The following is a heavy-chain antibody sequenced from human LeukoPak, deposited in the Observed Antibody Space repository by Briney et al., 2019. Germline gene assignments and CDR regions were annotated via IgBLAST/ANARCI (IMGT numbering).Heavy chain of an antibody. V-gene: IGHV3-30*04. D-gene: IGHD5-12*01. J-gene: IGHJ4*02. Sequence: GGSLRLSCAASGFTFSSYAMHWVRQAPGKGLEWVAVISYDGSNKYYADSVKGRFTISRDNSKNTLYLQMNSLRAEDTAVYYCARDGAYVATIAHYFDYWGQGTLVTVSS. CDR3: ARDGAYVATIAHYFDY. CDR2: ISYDGSNK. CDR1: GFTFSSYA.